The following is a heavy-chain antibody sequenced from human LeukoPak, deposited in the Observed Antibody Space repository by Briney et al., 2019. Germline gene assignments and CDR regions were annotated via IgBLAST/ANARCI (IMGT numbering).Heavy chain of an antibody. D-gene: IGHD5-18*01. V-gene: IGHV1-46*01. Sequence: GASVKVSCKASGYTFTSYDINWVRQATGQGLEWMGIINPSGGSTSYAQKFQGRVTMTRDMSTSTVYMELSSLRSEDTAVYYCARDTAMATYFDYWGQGTLVTVSS. J-gene: IGHJ4*02. CDR3: ARDTAMATYFDY. CDR1: GYTFTSYD. CDR2: INPSGGST.